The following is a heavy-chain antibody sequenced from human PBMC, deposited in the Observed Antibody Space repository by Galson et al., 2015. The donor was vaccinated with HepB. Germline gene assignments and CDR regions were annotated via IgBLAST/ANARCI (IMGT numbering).Heavy chain of an antibody. CDR3: ARAWRYSYGSYYFDY. V-gene: IGHV1-46*01. Sequence: SVKVSCKASGYTFTSYCMHWVRQAPGQGLEWMGIINPSGGSTSYAQKFQGRVTMTRDTSTSTVYMELSSLRSEDTAVYYCARAWRYSYGSYYFDYWGQGTLVTVSS. D-gene: IGHD5-18*01. J-gene: IGHJ4*02. CDR1: GYTFTSYC. CDR2: INPSGGST.